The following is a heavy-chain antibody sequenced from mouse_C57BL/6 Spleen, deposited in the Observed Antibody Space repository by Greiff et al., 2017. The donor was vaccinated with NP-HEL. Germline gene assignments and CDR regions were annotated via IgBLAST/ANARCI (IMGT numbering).Heavy chain of an antibody. CDR3: ARSKIYYDYGYAMDY. Sequence: VQLKESGPELVKPGASVKISCKASGYSFTGYYMNWVKQSPEKSLEWIGEINPSTGGTTYNQKFKAKATLTVDKSSSTAYMQLKSLTSEDSAVYYCARSKIYYDYGYAMDYWGQGTSVTVSS. J-gene: IGHJ4*01. D-gene: IGHD2-4*01. V-gene: IGHV1-42*01. CDR1: GYSFTGYY. CDR2: INPSTGGT.